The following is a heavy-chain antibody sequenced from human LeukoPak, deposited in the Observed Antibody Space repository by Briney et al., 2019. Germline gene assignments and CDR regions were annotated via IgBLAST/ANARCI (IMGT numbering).Heavy chain of an antibody. Sequence: GGSLRLSCAASGFTFSSYAMHWVRQAPGKGLEWVAVISYDGSNKYYADSVKGRFTISRDNSKNTLYLQMNSLRAEDTAVYYCARESEYYFDYWGQGTLVTVSS. V-gene: IGHV3-30-3*01. CDR3: ARESEYYFDY. J-gene: IGHJ4*02. CDR1: GFTFSSYA. CDR2: ISYDGSNK.